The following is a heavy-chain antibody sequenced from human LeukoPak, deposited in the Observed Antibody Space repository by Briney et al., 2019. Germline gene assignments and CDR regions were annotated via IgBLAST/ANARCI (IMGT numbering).Heavy chain of an antibody. CDR3: ARDAYYYDSSGSRLFDY. V-gene: IGHV1-46*01. D-gene: IGHD3-22*01. J-gene: IGHJ4*02. CDR1: GYTFTSYG. Sequence: ASVKVSCKASGYTFTSYGISWVRQAPGQGLEWMGIINPSGGSTSYAQKFQGRVTMTRDTSTSTVYMELSSLRSEDTAVYYCARDAYYYDSSGSRLFDYWGQGTLVTVSS. CDR2: INPSGGST.